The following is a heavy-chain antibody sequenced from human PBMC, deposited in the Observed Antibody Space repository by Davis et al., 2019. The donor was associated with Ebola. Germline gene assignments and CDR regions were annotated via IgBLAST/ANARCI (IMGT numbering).Heavy chain of an antibody. CDR1: GYTFTSYG. CDR3: ARDYGDYVEGWFDP. D-gene: IGHD4-17*01. CDR2: INPNSGGT. Sequence: ASVKVSCKASGYTFTSYGITWVRQAPGQGLEWMGRINPNSGGTNYAQKFQGRVTMTTDTSTSTAYMELRSLRSDDTAVYYCARDYGDYVEGWFDPWGQGTLVTVSS. J-gene: IGHJ5*02. V-gene: IGHV1-18*04.